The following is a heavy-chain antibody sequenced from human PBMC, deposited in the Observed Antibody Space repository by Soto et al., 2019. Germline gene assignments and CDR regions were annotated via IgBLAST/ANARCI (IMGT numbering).Heavy chain of an antibody. CDR3: AKATATSGGAFEI. Sequence: GGSLRLSCAASGFTFSSYWMSWVRQAPGKGLEWVSTILVGGSTHYEDSVKGRFTISRDTSKNTVYLQMNSLTAGDTAFYYCAKATATSGGAFEIYGQGTMVTVSS. J-gene: IGHJ3*02. CDR2: ILVGGST. V-gene: IGHV3-23*01. D-gene: IGHD1-1*01. CDR1: GFTFSSYW.